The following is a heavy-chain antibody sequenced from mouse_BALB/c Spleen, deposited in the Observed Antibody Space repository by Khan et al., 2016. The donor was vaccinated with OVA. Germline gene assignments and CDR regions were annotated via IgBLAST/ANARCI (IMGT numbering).Heavy chain of an antibody. V-gene: IGHV1-7*01. CDR3: ARDRIDY. Sequence: QVQLKQSGAEQAKPGASVKMSCKTSGYTFSSYWMHWVKQRPGPGLEWIGYINPTSGYTEYHEKFKDKATLSADKSSSTAYMQLTSLTSEDSAVYYCARDRIDYWGQGTTLTVSS. CDR2: INPTSGYT. J-gene: IGHJ2*01. CDR1: GYTFSSYW.